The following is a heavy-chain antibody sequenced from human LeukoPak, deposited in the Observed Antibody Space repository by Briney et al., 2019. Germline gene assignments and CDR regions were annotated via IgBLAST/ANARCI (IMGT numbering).Heavy chain of an antibody. CDR2: ISYDGSNK. Sequence: GGSLRLSCVVSGFTFSDYAMSWVRQAPGKGLEWVAVISYDGSNKYYADSVKGRFTISRDNSKNTLYLQMNSLRAEDTAVYYCARVSHIVVVTAPDYWGQGTLVTVSS. CDR1: GFTFSDYA. J-gene: IGHJ4*02. V-gene: IGHV3-30-3*01. CDR3: ARVSHIVVVTAPDY. D-gene: IGHD2-21*02.